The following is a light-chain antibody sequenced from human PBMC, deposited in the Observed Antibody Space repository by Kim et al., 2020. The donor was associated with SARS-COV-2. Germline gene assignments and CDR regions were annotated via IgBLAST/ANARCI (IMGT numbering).Light chain of an antibody. V-gene: IGKV3-11*01. J-gene: IGKJ1*01. Sequence: LSVSPGERAPLSCRASQSTYLAWYQQKPGQAPRLLIYDASDRATGIPARFSGSGSGTDFTLTISSLEPEDFAVYYCQQRSNWLWTFGQGTKVDIK. CDR1: QSTY. CDR2: DAS. CDR3: QQRSNWLWT.